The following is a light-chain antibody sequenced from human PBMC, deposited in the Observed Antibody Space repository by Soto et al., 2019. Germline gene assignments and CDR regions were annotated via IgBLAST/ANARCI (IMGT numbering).Light chain of an antibody. J-gene: IGLJ1*01. CDR1: SSDVGGYKY. V-gene: IGLV2-14*01. CDR3: GLYTSSDTPYV. CDR2: VV. Sequence: QSALTQPASVSGSPGQSITISCTGTSSDVGGYKYVSWYQQHPDKAPKVMIYVVSNRFSGSKSGNTASLTISGLQAEDEVVYYCGLYTSSDTPYVFGTGTKLTVL.